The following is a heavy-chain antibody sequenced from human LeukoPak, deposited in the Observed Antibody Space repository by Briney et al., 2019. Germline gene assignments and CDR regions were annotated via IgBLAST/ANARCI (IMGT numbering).Heavy chain of an antibody. CDR1: GGSFSGYY. CDR2: INHSGST. D-gene: IGHD4-23*01. CDR3: ARGPNSPPCMDV. J-gene: IGHJ6*02. V-gene: IGHV4-34*01. Sequence: SETLSLTCAVYGGSFSGYYWSWIRQPPGKGLEWIGEINHSGSTNYNPSLKSRVTISVDTSKNQFSLKLSSVTAADTAVYYCARGPNSPPCMDVWGQGTTV.